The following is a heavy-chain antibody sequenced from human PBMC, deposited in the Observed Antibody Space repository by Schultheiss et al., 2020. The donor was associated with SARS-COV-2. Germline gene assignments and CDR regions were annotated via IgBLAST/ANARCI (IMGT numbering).Heavy chain of an antibody. CDR3: ARGRLKQLVPVYLGV. D-gene: IGHD6-6*01. CDR2: ISYDGSNK. CDR1: GFTFSSYG. V-gene: IGHV3-30*03. J-gene: IGHJ6*02. Sequence: GGSLRLSCAASGFTFSSYGMHWVRQAPGKGLEWVAVISYDGSNKYYADSVKGRFTISRDNSKNTLYLQMNSLRAEDTAVYYCARGRLKQLVPVYLGVWGQGTTVTVSS.